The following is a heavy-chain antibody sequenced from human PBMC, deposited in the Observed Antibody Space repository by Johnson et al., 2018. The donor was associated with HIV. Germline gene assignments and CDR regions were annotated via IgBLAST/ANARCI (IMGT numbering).Heavy chain of an antibody. Sequence: EVQLVESGGGLVQPGGSLRLSCAASGFTFSSYAMSWVRQSPGKGLECVSVIYSGDNTYYADSVKGRFTISRDNSKSTLYLQMNSLRAEDTAVYYCARDESGYDEGFDAFDIWGQGTMVTVSS. V-gene: IGHV3-66*02. J-gene: IGHJ3*02. CDR2: IYSGDNT. CDR3: ARDESGYDEGFDAFDI. D-gene: IGHD5-12*01. CDR1: GFTFSSYA.